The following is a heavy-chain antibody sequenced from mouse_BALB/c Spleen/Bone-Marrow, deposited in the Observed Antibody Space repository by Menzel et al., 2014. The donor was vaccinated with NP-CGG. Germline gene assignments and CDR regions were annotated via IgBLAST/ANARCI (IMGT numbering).Heavy chain of an antibody. J-gene: IGHJ3*01. Sequence: VQLQQSGPELVKTGASVKISCKASGYSFTGYFMNWVMQSHGKRIEWIGRINTYNGDTFYNQKFKGKATLTVDKSSTTPHINLHNLSSYHSSLYYCSTSSYYYYFPYLVQRTLVTVSS. CDR3: STSSYYYYFPY. CDR1: GYSFTGYF. D-gene: IGHD1-1*01. V-gene: IGHV1-20*02. CDR2: INTYNGDT.